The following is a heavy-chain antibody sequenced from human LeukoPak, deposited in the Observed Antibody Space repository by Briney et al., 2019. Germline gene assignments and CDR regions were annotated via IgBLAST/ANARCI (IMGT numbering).Heavy chain of an antibody. J-gene: IGHJ5*02. Sequence: PSETLSLTCTVSGGSISSSSYYWGWIRQPPGKGLEWIGRIYNTGSANYNPSLKSRVTMSLDTSRNQISLKLTSVTAADTAVYYCARDVFFRAHNWFDPWGQGTLVTVSS. V-gene: IGHV4-39*07. D-gene: IGHD2/OR15-2a*01. CDR3: ARDVFFRAHNWFDP. CDR1: GGSISSSSYY. CDR2: IYNTGSA.